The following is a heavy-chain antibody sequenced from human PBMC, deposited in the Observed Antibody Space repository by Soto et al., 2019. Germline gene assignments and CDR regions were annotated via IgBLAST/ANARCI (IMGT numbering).Heavy chain of an antibody. J-gene: IGHJ6*02. CDR2: IVVGSGNT. CDR1: GFTFTSSA. CDR3: AAPTRTTGTTELYYYDGMDV. V-gene: IGHV1-58*01. D-gene: IGHD1-1*01. Sequence: VASVKVSCKASGFTFTSSAVQWVRQARGQRLEWIGWIVVGSGNTNYAQKFQERVTITRDMSTSTAYMELSSLRSEDTAVYYCAAPTRTTGTTELYYYDGMDVGGQGTTVTVSS.